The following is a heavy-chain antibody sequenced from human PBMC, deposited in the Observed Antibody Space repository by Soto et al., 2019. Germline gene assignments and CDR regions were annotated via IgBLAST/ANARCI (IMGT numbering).Heavy chain of an antibody. V-gene: IGHV1-3*01. CDR3: ARVQYSGYDFKLAFDI. J-gene: IGHJ3*02. Sequence: QVQLVQSGAQVKKPGASVKVSCKASGYTFDNYALHWVRQAPGRRLEWMGWIHAGNGYTKYSQSFQGRVTITRDTSASTVHMDLCSLRSDYSAVYYCARVQYSGYDFKLAFDIWGQRTMVTVSS. CDR1: GYTFDNYA. CDR2: IHAGNGYT. D-gene: IGHD5-12*01.